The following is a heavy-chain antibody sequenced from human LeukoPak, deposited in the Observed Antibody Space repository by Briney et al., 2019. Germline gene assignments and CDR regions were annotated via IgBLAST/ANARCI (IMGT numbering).Heavy chain of an antibody. CDR3: AKPEYYYDSSGYYYPVDY. D-gene: IGHD3-22*01. V-gene: IGHV3-23*01. CDR1: GFTFSSYA. Sequence: GGSLRLSCAASGFTFSSYAMSWVRQAPGKGLEWVSAISGSGGSTYYADSVKGRFTISRDNSKNTLYLQMNSLRAEDTAVYYCAKPEYYYDSSGYYYPVDYWGQGTLVTVSS. J-gene: IGHJ4*02. CDR2: ISGSGGST.